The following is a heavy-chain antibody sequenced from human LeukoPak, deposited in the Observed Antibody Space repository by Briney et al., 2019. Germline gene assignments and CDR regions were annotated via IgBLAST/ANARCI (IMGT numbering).Heavy chain of an antibody. V-gene: IGHV3-23*01. CDR3: ARGGLLAGTELYDY. J-gene: IGHJ4*02. CDR1: GFTFSSYA. CDR2: ISGSGGST. D-gene: IGHD1-26*01. Sequence: GGSLRLSCAASGFTFSSYAMSWVRQAPGKGLEWVSAISGSGGSTYYADSVKGRFTISRDNSKNTLYLQMNSLRAEDTAVYYCARGGLLAGTELYDYWGQGTLVTVSS.